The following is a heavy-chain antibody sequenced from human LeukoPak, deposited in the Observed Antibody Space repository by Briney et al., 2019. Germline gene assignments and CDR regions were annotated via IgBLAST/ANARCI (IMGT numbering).Heavy chain of an antibody. V-gene: IGHV3-33*08. J-gene: IGHJ4*02. CDR3: ARGHSSSWFPFDY. Sequence: GGSLRLSCAASGFTFSGFGMHWVRQALGKGLEWMAVISYDETEKYYADSVKGRFTISRDNAKNTLYLQMNSLRAEDTAVYYCARGHSSSWFPFDYWGQGTLVTVSS. CDR1: GFTFSGFG. D-gene: IGHD6-13*01. CDR2: ISYDETEK.